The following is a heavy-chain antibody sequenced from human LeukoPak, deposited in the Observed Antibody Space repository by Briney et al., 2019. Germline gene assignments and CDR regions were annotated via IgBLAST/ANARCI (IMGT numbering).Heavy chain of an antibody. J-gene: IGHJ6*03. V-gene: IGHV1-2*02. CDR1: GYTFTGYY. D-gene: IGHD6-13*01. Sequence: ASVTVSCKASGYTFTGYYMHWVRQAPGQGLEWMGWINPNSGGTNYAQKFQGRVTMTRDTSISTAYMELSRLRSDDTAVYYCARQARSSWPYYYYYMDVWGKGTTVTVSS. CDR3: ARQARSSWPYYYYYMDV. CDR2: INPNSGGT.